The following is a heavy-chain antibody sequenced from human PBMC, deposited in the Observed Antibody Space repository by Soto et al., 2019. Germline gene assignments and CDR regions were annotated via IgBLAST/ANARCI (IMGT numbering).Heavy chain of an antibody. D-gene: IGHD1-26*01. CDR3: ARGVGSGLSDY. CDR2: INAGNGNT. CDR1: GYTFTSYA. Sequence: QVQLVQSGAEVKKPGASVKVSCKASGYTFTSYAMHWVRQAPGQRLEWMGWINAGNGNTKYSQKFQGRVTITRDTSANTADMELSSLRSEDTAVYYCARGVGSGLSDYWGQGTLVTVSS. V-gene: IGHV1-3*01. J-gene: IGHJ4*02.